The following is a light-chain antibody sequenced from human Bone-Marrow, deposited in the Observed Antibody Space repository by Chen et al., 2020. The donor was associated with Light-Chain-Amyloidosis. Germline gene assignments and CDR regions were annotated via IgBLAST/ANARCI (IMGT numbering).Light chain of an antibody. V-gene: IGLV2-14*01. CDR1: SSDVGGDNH. CDR3: SSYTITNTLV. J-gene: IGLJ1*01. CDR2: EVT. Sequence: QSALTPPASVSGPPGQSITTSCTGTSSDVGGDNHVSWYQQHPDKAPKLMIYEVTNRPSWVPDRFSGSKSDNTASLTISGLQTEDEADYFCSSYTITNTLVFGSGTRVTVL.